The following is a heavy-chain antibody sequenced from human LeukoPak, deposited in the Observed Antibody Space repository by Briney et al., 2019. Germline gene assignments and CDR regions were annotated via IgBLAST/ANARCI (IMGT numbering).Heavy chain of an antibody. J-gene: IGHJ5*02. CDR3: ARGDPHADL. Sequence: PGGSLRLSCAASGFAFSTYEMSWVRQAPGKGLEWIADITISGQTKNYADSVKGRFTISRYNAMSSLYLQMNSLRVEDTGVFYCARGDPHADLWGQGTLVTVSS. CDR1: GFAFSTYE. V-gene: IGHV3-48*03. CDR2: ITISGQTK.